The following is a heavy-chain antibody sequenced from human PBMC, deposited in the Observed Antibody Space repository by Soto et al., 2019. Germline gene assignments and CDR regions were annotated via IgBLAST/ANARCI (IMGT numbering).Heavy chain of an antibody. V-gene: IGHV3-48*02. CDR2: FTGSSVTI. CDR3: ARVVVVIPPGYYYAMDV. J-gene: IGHJ6*02. Sequence: PGGTLRLSCAASGIPFCSLHIKWVRTAPGRGLEGLAYFTGSSVTIYYSDSVKGRFTISRDNGKNSLFLQMNSLRDEDTAVYYCARVVVVIPPGYYYAMDVWGQVTTVTVTS. D-gene: IGHD3-22*01. CDR1: GIPFCSLH.